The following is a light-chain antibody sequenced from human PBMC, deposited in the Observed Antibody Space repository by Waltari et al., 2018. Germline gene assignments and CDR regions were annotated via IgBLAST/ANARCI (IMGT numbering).Light chain of an antibody. CDR3: SSYAGSNTFI. Sequence: QAALTQPPSVSGSPGQSVTISCTGTRSDIGGYNHVSWYQQHPGKAPKLMIYDVSKRPSGVSDRFSGSKSGNTASLTISGLQAEDEADYYCSSYAGSNTFIFGAGTRLTVL. V-gene: IGLV2-11*01. CDR2: DVS. J-gene: IGLJ1*01. CDR1: RSDIGGYNH.